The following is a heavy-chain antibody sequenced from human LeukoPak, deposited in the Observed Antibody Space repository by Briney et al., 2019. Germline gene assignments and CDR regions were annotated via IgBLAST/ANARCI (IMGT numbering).Heavy chain of an antibody. CDR3: ATQGYNNQTMDV. D-gene: IGHD5-24*01. CDR1: GDSIRTTRY. J-gene: IGHJ6*02. V-gene: IGHV4-39*01. CDR2: IYFSGST. Sequence: SETLSLTCTVSGDSIRTTRYWGWIRQPHGKGLEWIGAIYFSGSTYYNPFLKSRVMISVDTSRNQFSLKLTSVTAADTAAYYCATQGYNNQTMDVWGQGTTVTVSS.